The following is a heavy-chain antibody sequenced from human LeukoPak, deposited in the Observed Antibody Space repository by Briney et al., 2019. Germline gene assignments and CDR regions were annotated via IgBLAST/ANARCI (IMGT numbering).Heavy chain of an antibody. CDR1: GFTFSSYA. D-gene: IGHD1-26*01. V-gene: IGHV3-64*01. CDR3: ARDASSGSHYGSGGTFDY. CDR2: ISSNGGST. J-gene: IGHJ4*02. Sequence: PGGSLRLSCAASGFTFSSYAMHWVRQAPGKGLEYVSAISSNGGSTYYANSVKGRFTISRDNSKNTLYLQMRSLRVEDMAVYYCARDASSGSHYGSGGTFDYWGQGTLVTVSS.